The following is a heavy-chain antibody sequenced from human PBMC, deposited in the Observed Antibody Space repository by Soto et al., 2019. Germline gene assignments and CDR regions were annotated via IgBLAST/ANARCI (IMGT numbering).Heavy chain of an antibody. J-gene: IGHJ4*02. CDR2: IYYSGST. CDR3: ARGTNYDILTGLNY. CDR1: GGSISSGDYY. D-gene: IGHD3-9*01. V-gene: IGHV4-30-4*02. Sequence: PSETLSLTCTVSGGSISSGDYYWSWIRQPPGKGLEWIGYIYYSGSTDYNPSLESRVTISLDASKTQFSLKLSSVTAADTAVYYCARGTNYDILTGLNYWGQGTLVTVSS.